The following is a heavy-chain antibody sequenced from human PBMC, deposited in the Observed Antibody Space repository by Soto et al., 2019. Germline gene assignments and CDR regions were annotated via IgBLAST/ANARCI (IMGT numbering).Heavy chain of an antibody. CDR2: FDPEDGET. CDR3: ATGIVVVVAAGPQFDY. CDR1: GYTLTELS. V-gene: IGHV1-24*01. J-gene: IGHJ4*02. D-gene: IGHD2-15*01. Sequence: GASVKVSCKVSGYTLTELSMHWVRQAPGKGLGWMGGFDPEDGETIYAQKFQGRVTMTEDTSTDTAYMELSSLRSEDTAVYYCATGIVVVVAAGPQFDYWGQGTLVTVSS.